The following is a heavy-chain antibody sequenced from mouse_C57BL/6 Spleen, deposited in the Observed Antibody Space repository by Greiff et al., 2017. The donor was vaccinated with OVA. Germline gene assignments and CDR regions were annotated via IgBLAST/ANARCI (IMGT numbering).Heavy chain of an antibody. CDR3: ARKERYFDY. J-gene: IGHJ2*01. Sequence: QVQLQQPGAELVMPGASVKLSCKASGYTFTSYWMHWVKQRPGQGLEWIGEIDPSDSYTNYNQKFKGKSTLTVDKSSSTAYMQLSSLTSEDSAVYYCARKERYFDYWGQGTTLTVSS. CDR2: IDPSDSYT. V-gene: IGHV1-69*01. CDR1: GYTFTSYW.